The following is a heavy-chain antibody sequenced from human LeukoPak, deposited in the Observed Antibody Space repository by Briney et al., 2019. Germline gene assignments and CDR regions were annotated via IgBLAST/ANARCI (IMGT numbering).Heavy chain of an antibody. V-gene: IGHV4-34*01. CDR2: INHSGST. CDR1: GRSFSGYY. CDR3: ARGVEGYCSSTSCYPYYYYYYYMDV. D-gene: IGHD2-2*01. Sequence: SETLSLTCAVYGRSFSGYYWSWLRQPPGKGLEWFGEINHSGSTNYNPSLKSRVTISVDTSKNQFSLKLSSVTAADTAVYYCARGVEGYCSSTSCYPYYYYYYYMDVWGKGTTVTVSS. J-gene: IGHJ6*03.